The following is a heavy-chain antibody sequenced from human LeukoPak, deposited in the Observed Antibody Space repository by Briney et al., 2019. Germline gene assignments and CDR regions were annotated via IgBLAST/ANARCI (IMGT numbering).Heavy chain of an antibody. Sequence: PGGSLRLSCAASGFTFNNYSMNWVRQAPGKGLEWVSYISSSGSTIYYADSVKGRFTISRDNAKNSLYLQMNSLRAEDTAVYYCARDGKGLAYYFDYWGQGTLVTVSS. CDR2: ISSSGSTI. D-gene: IGHD6-19*01. CDR1: GFTFNNYS. J-gene: IGHJ4*02. CDR3: ARDGKGLAYYFDY. V-gene: IGHV3-48*04.